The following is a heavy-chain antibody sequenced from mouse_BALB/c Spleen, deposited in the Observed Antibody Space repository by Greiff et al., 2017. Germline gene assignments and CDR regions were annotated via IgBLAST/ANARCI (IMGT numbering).Heavy chain of an antibody. CDR2: ISSGSSTI. CDR1: GFTFSSFG. J-gene: IGHJ4*01. D-gene: IGHD2-10*02. CDR3: ARKYGNYGAMDY. Sequence: EVQGVESGGGLVQPGGSRKLSCAASGFTFSSFGMHWVRQAPEKGLEWVAYISSGSSTIYYADTVKGRFTISRDNPKNTLFLQMTSLRSEDTAMYYCARKYGNYGAMDYWGQGTSVTVSS. V-gene: IGHV5-17*02.